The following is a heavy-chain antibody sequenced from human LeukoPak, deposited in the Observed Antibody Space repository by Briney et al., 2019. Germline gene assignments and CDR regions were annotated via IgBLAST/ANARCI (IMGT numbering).Heavy chain of an antibody. CDR3: SRAPNYDFWLDC. D-gene: IGHD3-3*01. CDR1: GFTFGDSG. V-gene: IGHV3-49*04. CDR2: IRSRNYGGKI. J-gene: IGHJ4*02. Sequence: GRSPRLSCTGSGFTFGDSGINWVRQAPGKGLEWVGFIRSRNYGGKIEYAASVRGRFTISRDDSESIAYLQMNNLKSEDSAVYYCSRAPNYDFWLDCWGQGTLITVSS.